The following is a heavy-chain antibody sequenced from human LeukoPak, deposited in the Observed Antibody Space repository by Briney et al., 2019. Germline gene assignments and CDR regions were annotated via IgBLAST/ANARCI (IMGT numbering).Heavy chain of an antibody. CDR1: GGTFSSYA. CDR2: IIPIFGTA. D-gene: IGHD6-13*01. CDR3: ARDREQQLFER. J-gene: IGHJ5*02. V-gene: IGHV1-69*13. Sequence: GASVKVSCEASGGTFSSYAISWVRQAPGQGLEWMGGIIPIFGTANYAQKFQGRVTITADESTSTAYMELSSLRSEDTAVYYCARDREQQLFERWGQGTLVTVSS.